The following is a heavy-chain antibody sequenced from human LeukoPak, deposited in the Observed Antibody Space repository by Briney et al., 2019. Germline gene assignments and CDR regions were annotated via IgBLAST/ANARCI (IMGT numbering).Heavy chain of an antibody. CDR1: GGTFSSYA. CDR3: ARDNSMADNAWWFDP. J-gene: IGHJ5*02. CDR2: INPSGEGT. D-gene: IGHD5-24*01. V-gene: IGHV1-46*01. Sequence: ASVKVSCKASGGTFSSYAISWVRQAPGQGLEWMGIINPSGEGTSYAQKFQGRLTLTRDMSTSTVYMELSSLRSEDTAVYYCARDNSMADNAWWFDPWGQGTLVTVSS.